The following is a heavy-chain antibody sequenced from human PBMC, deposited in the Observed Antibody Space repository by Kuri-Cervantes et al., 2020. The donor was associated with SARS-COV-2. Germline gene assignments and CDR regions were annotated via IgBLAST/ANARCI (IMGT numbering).Heavy chain of an antibody. J-gene: IGHJ3*02. CDR2: IIPIFGTA. CDR3: ARRPPIWWSLDAFDI. CDR1: GGTFSSYT. V-gene: IGHV1-69*06. Sequence: SVKVSCKASGGTFSSYTISWVRQAPGQGLEWMGGIIPIFGTANYAQKFQGRVTITADKSTSTAYMELSSLRSEDTAVYYCARRPPIWWSLDAFDIWGQGTMVTVSS. D-gene: IGHD2-15*01.